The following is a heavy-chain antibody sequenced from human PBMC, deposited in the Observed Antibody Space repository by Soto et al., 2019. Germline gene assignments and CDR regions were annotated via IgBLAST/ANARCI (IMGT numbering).Heavy chain of an antibody. D-gene: IGHD3-16*02. J-gene: IGHJ3*01. CDR1: GLTFSQAW. V-gene: IGHV3-15*01. Sequence: EVQLVESGGGLVKPAGSLRLSCAVSGLTFSQAWMNWVRQAPGKGLEWVGRIKSKTDDGTTDYATPVKGRFTISRDDSKNTLYLQMNSLKTEDSAVYYCTKDRPFTSGGVIVFWGQGTMVTVSS. CDR3: TKDRPFTSGGVIVF. CDR2: IKSKTDDGTT.